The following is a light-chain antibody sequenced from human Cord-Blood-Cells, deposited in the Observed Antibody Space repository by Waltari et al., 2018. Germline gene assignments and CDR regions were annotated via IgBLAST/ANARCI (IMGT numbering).Light chain of an antibody. V-gene: IGLV2-14*01. J-gene: IGLJ1*01. CDR1: SSAVGGYNY. CDR3: SSYTSSSTYV. CDR2: DVS. Sequence: QSALTQPASVSGSPGQSITISGTGTSSAVGGYNYVSWYQQHPGKAPKLMIDDVSNRPSGVSNRFSGSKSGNTASLTISGLQAEDEADYYCSSYTSSSTYVFGTGTKVTVL.